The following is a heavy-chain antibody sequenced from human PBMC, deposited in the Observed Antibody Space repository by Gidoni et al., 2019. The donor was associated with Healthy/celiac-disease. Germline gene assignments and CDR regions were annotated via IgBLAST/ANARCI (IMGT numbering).Heavy chain of an antibody. CDR2: FDPEEGET. J-gene: IGHJ5*02. CDR3: ATAEGYYDFWSGP. D-gene: IGHD3-3*01. Sequence: QVQLVPSGAEVKKPGASVQVSCKVSGDTPTELSMHWVRQAPGKGLEWMGGFDPEEGETIYAQKFQGRVTMTEDTSTDTAYMELSSLRSEDTAVYYCATAEGYYDFWSGPWGQGTLVTVSS. CDR1: GDTPTELS. V-gene: IGHV1-24*01.